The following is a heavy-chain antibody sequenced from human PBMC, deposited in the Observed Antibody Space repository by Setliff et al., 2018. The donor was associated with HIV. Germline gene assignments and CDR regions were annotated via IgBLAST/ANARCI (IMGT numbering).Heavy chain of an antibody. CDR2: ISSSGSTI. V-gene: IGHV3-48*03. CDR3: AKDRSGSYSFARD. J-gene: IGHJ4*02. Sequence: PGGSLRLSCAASGFTFSGYEMNWVRQAPGKGLEWLSYISSSGSTIYYADSVKGRFTVSRDNAKNSLYLQMNSLRAEDTAVYYCAKDRSGSYSFARDWGQGTLVTVSS. CDR1: GFTFSGYE. D-gene: IGHD1-26*01.